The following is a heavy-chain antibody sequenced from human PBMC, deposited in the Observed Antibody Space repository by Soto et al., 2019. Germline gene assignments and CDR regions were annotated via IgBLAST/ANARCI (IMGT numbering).Heavy chain of an antibody. CDR1: GGSISSGDYY. CDR3: ARVLSADNWFDP. CDR2: IYYSGST. V-gene: IGHV4-30-4*01. J-gene: IGHJ5*02. Sequence: SETLSLTCTVSGGSISSGDYYWSWIRQPPGKGLEWIGYIYYSGSTYYNPSLKSRVTISVDTSKNQFSLKLSSVTAADTAVYYCARVLSADNWFDPWGQGTLVTVSS.